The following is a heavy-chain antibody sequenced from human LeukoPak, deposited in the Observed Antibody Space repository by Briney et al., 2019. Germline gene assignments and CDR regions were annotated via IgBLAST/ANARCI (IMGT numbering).Heavy chain of an antibody. CDR2: IYYSGST. Sequence: PSETLSLTCTVSGDSVASGGYYWSWIRQHPGKGPEWIGYIYYSGSTYYNPSLKSRVTISVDASKNQFSLKLSSVTAADTAVYYCARGYSYGYLFDYWGQGTLVTVSS. D-gene: IGHD5-18*01. J-gene: IGHJ4*02. CDR1: GDSVASGGYY. V-gene: IGHV4-31*03. CDR3: ARGYSYGYLFDY.